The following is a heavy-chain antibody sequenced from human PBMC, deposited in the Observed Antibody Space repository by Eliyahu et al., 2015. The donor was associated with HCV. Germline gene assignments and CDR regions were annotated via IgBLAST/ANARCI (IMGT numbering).Heavy chain of an antibody. CDR3: ARDYYSSGTL. CDR1: GFTFSNYW. V-gene: IGHV3-74*01. Sequence: EEQLVESGGGLVQPGGSLRLSCKASGFTFSNYWFHWFRQAPGKGLVWVSRIDTDEIDTFYADSVRGRFAISRDNAKNTLYLQMTSLRAEDTAVYYCARDYYSSGTLWGQGTLVTVSS. CDR2: IDTDEIDT. J-gene: IGHJ4*02. D-gene: IGHD3-10*01.